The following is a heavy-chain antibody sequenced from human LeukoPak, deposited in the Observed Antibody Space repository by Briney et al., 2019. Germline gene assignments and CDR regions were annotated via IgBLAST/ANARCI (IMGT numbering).Heavy chain of an antibody. D-gene: IGHD3-10*01. CDR3: ARGGARAPYNWFDP. CDR1: GGSISSSSYY. J-gene: IGHJ5*02. CDR2: IYYSGST. Sequence: PSETLSLTCTVSGGSISSSSYYWGWIRQPPGKGLEWIGSIYYSGSTYYNPSLKGRVTISVDTSKNQFSLKLSSVTAADTAVYYCARGGARAPYNWFDPWGQGTLVTVSS. V-gene: IGHV4-39*07.